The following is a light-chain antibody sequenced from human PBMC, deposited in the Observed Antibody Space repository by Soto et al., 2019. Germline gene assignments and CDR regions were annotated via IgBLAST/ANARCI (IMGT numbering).Light chain of an antibody. J-gene: IGKJ1*01. CDR2: AAS. CDR3: LQDHDYPWT. CDR1: QCIRND. V-gene: IGKV1-6*01. Sequence: AIQLTQSPSSLSSSVGDRVTITFLASQCIRNDLGWYQQKPGKAPKLLIHAASSLQSGVPSRFSGSGSGTDFTLTISSLQPEDLASYYCLQDHDYPWTFGQGTKVDIK.